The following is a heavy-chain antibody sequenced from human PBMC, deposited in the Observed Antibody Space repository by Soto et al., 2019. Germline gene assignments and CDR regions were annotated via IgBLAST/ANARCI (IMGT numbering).Heavy chain of an antibody. J-gene: IGHJ4*02. D-gene: IGHD2-21*02. CDR3: ARGRYCGGDCYSFFDY. CDR2: ISGSGGTT. V-gene: IGHV3-23*01. Sequence: EVQLLESGGGLVQPGGSLRLSCVASGFTFGHYGMSWVRQAPGKGLEWVSVISGSGGTTNYEDSVKGRFTISRDNSKNTLYLQMNSLRADDTAVYYCARGRYCGGDCYSFFDYWGQGTLVTVSS. CDR1: GFTFGHYG.